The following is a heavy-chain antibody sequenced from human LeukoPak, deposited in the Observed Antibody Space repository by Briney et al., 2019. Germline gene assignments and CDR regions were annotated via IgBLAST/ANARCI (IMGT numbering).Heavy chain of an antibody. Sequence: PGGSLRLSCVASGFSFGKYWMSWVRQAPGKGLEWVSAITTSGSGTYYADSVQGRFAISRDNAKNSLYLQMSNLRAEDMAVYFCARGGGLDVWGQGATVTVSS. CDR1: GFSFGKYW. V-gene: IGHV3-23*01. D-gene: IGHD3-16*01. CDR3: ARGGGLDV. J-gene: IGHJ6*02. CDR2: ITTSGSGT.